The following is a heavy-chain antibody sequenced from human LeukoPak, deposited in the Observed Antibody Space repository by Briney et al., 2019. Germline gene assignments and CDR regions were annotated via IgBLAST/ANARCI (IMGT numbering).Heavy chain of an antibody. CDR3: ARSRDSSGYYYVGNWFDP. J-gene: IGHJ5*02. D-gene: IGHD3-22*01. V-gene: IGHV4-59*08. Sequence: SETLSLTCTVSGGSISSYYWSWIRQPPGKGLEWIGYIYYSGSTNYNPSLKSRVTISVDTSKNQFSLKLSSVTAADTAVYYCARSRDSSGYYYVGNWFDPWGQGTLVTVSS. CDR1: GGSISSYY. CDR2: IYYSGST.